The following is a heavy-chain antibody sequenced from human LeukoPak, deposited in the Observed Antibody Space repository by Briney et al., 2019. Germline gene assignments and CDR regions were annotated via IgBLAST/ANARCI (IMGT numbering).Heavy chain of an antibody. CDR3: ARDPVNCGGDCYQG. D-gene: IGHD2-21*02. V-gene: IGHV3-48*03. Sequence: GGSLRLSCAASGFTFSGFEMNWVRQAPGKGLEWVSYISSSGSTRYYADSVEGRFTVSRDNAKNSLYLQMNSLRDEDTAVYCCARDPVNCGGDCYQGWGRGTLVSVSS. CDR1: GFTFSGFE. J-gene: IGHJ4*02. CDR2: ISSSGSTR.